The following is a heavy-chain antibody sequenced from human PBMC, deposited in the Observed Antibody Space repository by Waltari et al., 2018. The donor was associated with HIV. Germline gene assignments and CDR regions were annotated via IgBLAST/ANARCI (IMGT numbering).Heavy chain of an antibody. CDR2: INGAGSGT. CDR3: TREGVETTAPADY. V-gene: IGHV3-74*01. Sequence: EVQLVESGGGLVPAGGSLRPSCAASGFTFSSHWVHWIRQAPGKGLVCVTRINGAGSGTSYADSVRVRFSISRENAENSLHLHMNSVGPEDTGLYYCTREGVETTAPADYWGQGTLVTVSS. J-gene: IGHJ4*02. CDR1: GFTFSSHW. D-gene: IGHD4-17*01.